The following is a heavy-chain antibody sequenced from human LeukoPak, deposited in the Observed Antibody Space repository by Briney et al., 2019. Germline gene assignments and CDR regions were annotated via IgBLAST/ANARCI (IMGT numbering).Heavy chain of an antibody. D-gene: IGHD6-19*01. J-gene: IGHJ4*02. V-gene: IGHV4-59*01. CDR3: ARSDWYLNLDY. CDR1: SDSITSYY. CDR2: ISSSGTT. Sequence: SETLSLTCTVSSDSITSYYWNWIRQPPGKGLEWIGYISSSGTTNYNPSLKSRVTISIDTSKNQFSLRLSSVNAADTAVYYCARSDWYLNLDYRGQGTLVTVCS.